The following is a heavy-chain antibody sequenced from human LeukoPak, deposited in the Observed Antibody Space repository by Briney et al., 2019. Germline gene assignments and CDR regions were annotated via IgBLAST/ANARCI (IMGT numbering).Heavy chain of an antibody. CDR2: ISYDGSNT. J-gene: IGHJ4*02. CDR3: ARDTVGGCFDY. Sequence: GGSLRLSCAASGFTFDDYAMHWVRQAPGKGPEWVAVISYDGSNTDYADSVKGRSSISRDSSKNTLYLQLNSLRSEDTAVYYCARDTVGGCFDYWGQGTLVTVSS. D-gene: IGHD4-23*01. CDR1: GFTFDDYA. V-gene: IGHV3-30*04.